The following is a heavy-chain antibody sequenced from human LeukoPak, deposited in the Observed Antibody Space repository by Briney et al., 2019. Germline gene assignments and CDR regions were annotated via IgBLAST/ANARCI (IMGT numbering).Heavy chain of an antibody. V-gene: IGHV3-21*01. CDR3: ARERKAGLFSGSYYWDYYYGMDV. CDR1: GFTFSSYS. D-gene: IGHD1-26*01. Sequence: AGGSLRLSCAASGFTFSSYSMNWVRQAPGKGLEWVSSISSSSSYIYYADSVKGRFTISRDNAKNSLYLQMNSLRAEDTAVYYCARERKAGLFSGSYYWDYYYGMDVWGQGTTVTVSS. J-gene: IGHJ6*02. CDR2: ISSSSSYI.